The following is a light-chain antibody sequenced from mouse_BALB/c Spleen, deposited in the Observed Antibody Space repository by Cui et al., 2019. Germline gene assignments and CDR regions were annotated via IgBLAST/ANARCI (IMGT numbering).Light chain of an antibody. J-gene: IGKJ5*01. V-gene: IGKV5-39*01. CDR2: YAS. CDR1: QSISDY. Sequence: DIGMTQSPATLSVTPGDRVSLSCRASQSISDYLHWYQQKSHESPRLLIKYASQSISGSPSRFSGSGSGSDFTLRINSVEPEDVGVYYCQNGHSFPLTFGAGTKLELK. CDR3: QNGHSFPLT.